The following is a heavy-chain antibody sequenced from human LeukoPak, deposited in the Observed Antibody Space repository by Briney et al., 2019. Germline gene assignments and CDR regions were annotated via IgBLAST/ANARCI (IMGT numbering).Heavy chain of an antibody. V-gene: IGHV4-38-2*02. J-gene: IGHJ4*02. CDR3: RLLTMVRGVTSVIDY. Sequence: SETLSLTCTVSGYSISSGYYWGWIRQPPGKGLEWIGSIYHSGSTYYNPSLKSRVTISVDTSKNQFSLKLSSATAADTAVYYCRLLTMVRGVTSVIDYWGQGTLVTVSS. CDR1: GYSISSGYY. CDR2: IYHSGST. D-gene: IGHD3-10*01.